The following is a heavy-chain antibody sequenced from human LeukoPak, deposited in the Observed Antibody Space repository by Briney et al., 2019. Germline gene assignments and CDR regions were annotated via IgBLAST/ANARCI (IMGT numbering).Heavy chain of an antibody. CDR2: SRNKANSYTT. J-gene: IGHJ6*02. D-gene: IGHD2-15*01. CDR3: ARWPILPLGMKDNYGMDV. V-gene: IGHV3-72*01. CDR1: GFTLSDHY. Sequence: GGSLRLSCAASGFTLSDHYMDLVRQAPGKGLEWVGRSRNKANSYTTEYAASVKGRFTISRDDSRNSLYLQMNSLKIEDTAVYYCARWPILPLGMKDNYGMDVWGQGTTVTVSS.